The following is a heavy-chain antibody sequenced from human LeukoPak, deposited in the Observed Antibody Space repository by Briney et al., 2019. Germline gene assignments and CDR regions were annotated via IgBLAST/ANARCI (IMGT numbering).Heavy chain of an antibody. Sequence: SETLSLTCTVSGGSISSYYWSWIRQPPGKGLEWIGYIYYSGSTNYNPSLKSRVTISVDTSKNQFSLKLSSVTAADTAVYYCARSPTTTTTYYFDYWGQGTLVTVSS. CDR1: GGSISSYY. J-gene: IGHJ4*02. CDR2: IYYSGST. CDR3: ARSPTTTTTYYFDY. D-gene: IGHD4-17*01. V-gene: IGHV4-59*01.